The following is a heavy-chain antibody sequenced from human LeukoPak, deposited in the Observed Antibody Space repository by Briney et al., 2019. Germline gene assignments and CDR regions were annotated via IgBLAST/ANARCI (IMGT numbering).Heavy chain of an antibody. J-gene: IGHJ4*02. CDR1: GFTFNNYA. Sequence: GGSLRLSCAASGFTFNNYAMSWVRQAPGKGLEWVSAMSGGGDTTYYADSVKGHFTISRDNSKNTLYLQMNSLRAEDTAVDYCARGYVSLGYFDYWGQGTLVTVSS. CDR2: MSGGGDTT. CDR3: ARGYVSLGYFDY. D-gene: IGHD2-15*01. V-gene: IGHV3-23*01.